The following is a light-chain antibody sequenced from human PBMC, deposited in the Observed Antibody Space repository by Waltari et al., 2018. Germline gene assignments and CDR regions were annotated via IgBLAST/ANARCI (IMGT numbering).Light chain of an antibody. CDR2: GAS. CDR1: QSISNSY. V-gene: IGKV3-20*01. J-gene: IGKJ2*01. CDR3: QSYDNSPPMYT. Sequence: ELVLTQSPGTVSLSPGERATLPCRASQSISNSYLAWYQQKPGQAPRLLIYGASSRATGIPDRFSGSGSGTDFTLTISRLESEDFAVYYCQSYDNSPPMYTFGQGTKLEI.